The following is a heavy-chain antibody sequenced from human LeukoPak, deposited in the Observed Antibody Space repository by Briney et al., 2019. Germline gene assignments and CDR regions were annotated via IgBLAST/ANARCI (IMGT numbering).Heavy chain of an antibody. J-gene: IGHJ6*03. D-gene: IGHD3-10*01. V-gene: IGHV1-2*02. CDR1: GYTFTGYY. CDR3: ARDWALRGGSGGRTKYYYYYYMDV. Sequence: ASVKVSCKASGYTFTGYYMHWVRQAPGQGLEWMGWINPNSGGTNYAQKFQGRVTMTRDTSISTAYMELSRLRSDDTAVYYCARDWALRGGSGGRTKYYYYYYMDVWGKGTTVTISS. CDR2: INPNSGGT.